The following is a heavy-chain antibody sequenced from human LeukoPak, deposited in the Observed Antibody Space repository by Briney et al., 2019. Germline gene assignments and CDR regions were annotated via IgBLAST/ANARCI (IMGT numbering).Heavy chain of an antibody. Sequence: KISETLSLTCAVYGGSFSGYYWSWIRQPPGKGLEWIGEINHSGSTNYNPSLKSRVTISVDTSKNQFSLKLSSVTAADTAVYYCARERVRFLEWLLPNHFDYWGQGTLVTVSS. CDR3: ARERVRFLEWLLPNHFDY. V-gene: IGHV4-34*01. J-gene: IGHJ4*02. D-gene: IGHD3-3*01. CDR1: GGSFSGYY. CDR2: INHSGST.